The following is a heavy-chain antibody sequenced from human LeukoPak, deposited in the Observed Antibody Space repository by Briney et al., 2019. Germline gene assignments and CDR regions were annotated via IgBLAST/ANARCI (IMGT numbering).Heavy chain of an antibody. CDR1: GGSVSSGGYF. CDR2: MFYSGST. Sequence: SETLSLTCTASGGSVSSGGYFWSWIRQPPGKGLEWIGYMFYSGSTNYNPSLKSRVTISLDTSKNQFYRKLSSVTAADTAVYYCAREGGGSIFDSWGQGTRVTVSS. V-gene: IGHV4-61*08. J-gene: IGHJ4*02. D-gene: IGHD3-10*01. CDR3: AREGGGSIFDS.